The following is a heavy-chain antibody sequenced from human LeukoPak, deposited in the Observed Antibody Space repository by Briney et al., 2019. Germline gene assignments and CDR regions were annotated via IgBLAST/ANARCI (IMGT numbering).Heavy chain of an antibody. V-gene: IGHV1-2*02. CDR1: GYTFTDYY. CDR3: GRKSASRKTSEFDY. Sequence: ASVKLSCKASGYTFTDYYMNWVRQAPGQGLEWMGWIHPNSGGTNYAQKFQGRVTMTRDTSISTAYMELSRLTFDDPAVYYCGRKSASRKTSEFDYWGQGTLVTVSS. D-gene: IGHD2-2*01. J-gene: IGHJ4*02. CDR2: IHPNSGGT.